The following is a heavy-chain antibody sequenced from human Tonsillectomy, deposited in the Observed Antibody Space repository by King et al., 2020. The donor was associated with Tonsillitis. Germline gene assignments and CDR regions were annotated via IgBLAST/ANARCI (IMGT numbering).Heavy chain of an antibody. CDR3: AKTRGGLPTSLDY. CDR1: GYTFTDYY. D-gene: IGHD5-12*01. Sequence: QLVQSGAEVKKPGATVKISCKISGYTFTDYYMHWVHQAPGKGLVWMGLVDPEDGETISAEKFQGRVTITADTSTDTAYMELNSLRSEDTAVYYCAKTRGGLPTSLDYWGQGTLVTVSS. V-gene: IGHV1-69-2*01. J-gene: IGHJ4*02. CDR2: VDPEDGET.